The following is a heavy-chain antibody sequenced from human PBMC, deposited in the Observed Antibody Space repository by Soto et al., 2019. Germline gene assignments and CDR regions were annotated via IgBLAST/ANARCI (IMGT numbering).Heavy chain of an antibody. CDR2: IIPILGIA. V-gene: IGHV1-69*02. CDR3: ARGGSYGDYEGFFDY. Sequence: SVKVSCKASGGTFSSYTISWVRQAPGQGLEWMGRIIPILGIANYAQKFQGRVTITADKSTSTAYMELSSLRSEDTAVYYCARGGSYGDYEGFFDYWGQGTLVTVSS. J-gene: IGHJ4*02. CDR1: GGTFSSYT. D-gene: IGHD4-17*01.